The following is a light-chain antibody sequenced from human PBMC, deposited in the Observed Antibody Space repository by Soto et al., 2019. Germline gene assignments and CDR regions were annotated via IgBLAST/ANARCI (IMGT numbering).Light chain of an antibody. CDR3: SSYSSSPTWV. Sequence: QSVLTQPASVSGSPGQSITISCTGTSSDIGAYNYVSWYQQHPGKAPKLMIYAVSNRPSGVSNRFSGSKSGNTASLTISGLQAEDEADYYCSSYSSSPTWVFGGGSKLTVL. CDR2: AVS. CDR1: SSDIGAYNY. V-gene: IGLV2-14*01. J-gene: IGLJ2*01.